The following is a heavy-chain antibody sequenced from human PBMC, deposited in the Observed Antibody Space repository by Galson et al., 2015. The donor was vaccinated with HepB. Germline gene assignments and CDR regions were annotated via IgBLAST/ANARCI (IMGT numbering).Heavy chain of an antibody. CDR1: GFTFSSYS. V-gene: IGHV3-21*01. D-gene: IGHD2-2*02. CDR3: ARDTPSWVVPAAIIRGPVDY. J-gene: IGHJ4*02. Sequence: SLRLSCAASGFTFSSYSMNWVRQAPGKGLEWVSSISSSSSYIYYADSVKGRFTISRDNAKNSLYLQMNSLRAEDTAVYYCARDTPSWVVPAAIIRGPVDYWGQGTLVTVSS. CDR2: ISSSSSYI.